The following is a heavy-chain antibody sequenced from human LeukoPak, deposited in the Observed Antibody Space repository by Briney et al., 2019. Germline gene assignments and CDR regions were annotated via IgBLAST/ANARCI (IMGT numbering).Heavy chain of an antibody. Sequence: ASVKVSCKVSGYTLTELSMHWVRQAPGRGLEWMGGFDPEDGETIYAQKFQGRVTMTEDTSTDTAYMELSGLRSEDTAVYYCATEYSGSYYFYYGMDVWGQGTTVTVSS. D-gene: IGHD1-26*01. V-gene: IGHV1-24*01. CDR2: FDPEDGET. CDR3: ATEYSGSYYFYYGMDV. CDR1: GYTLTELS. J-gene: IGHJ6*02.